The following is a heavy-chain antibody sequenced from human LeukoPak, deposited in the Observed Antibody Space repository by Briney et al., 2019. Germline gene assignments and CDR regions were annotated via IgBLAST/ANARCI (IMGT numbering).Heavy chain of an antibody. CDR3: AKGSGNYDILTGYHDY. CDR1: GFTFSSYA. V-gene: IGHV3-30-3*01. CDR2: ISYDGSNK. Sequence: QAGGSLRLSCAASGFTFSSYAMHWVRQAPGKGLEWVAVISYDGSNKYYADSVKGRFTISRDNSKNTLYLQMNSLRAEDTAVYYCAKGSGNYDILTGYHDYWGQGTLVTVSS. D-gene: IGHD3-9*01. J-gene: IGHJ4*02.